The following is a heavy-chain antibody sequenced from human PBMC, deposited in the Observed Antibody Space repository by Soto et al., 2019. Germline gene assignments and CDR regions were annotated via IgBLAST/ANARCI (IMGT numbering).Heavy chain of an antibody. V-gene: IGHV1-2*02. D-gene: IGHD6-19*01. CDR2: INPNSGGT. CDR3: ARAPPTHIAVAGTGWFDP. J-gene: IGHJ5*02. CDR1: GYTFTGYY. Sequence: ASVKFSCKASGYTFTGYYMHWVRQAPGQGLEWMGWINPNSGGTNYAQKFQGRVTMTRDTSISTAYMELSRLRSDDTAVYYCARAPPTHIAVAGTGWFDPWGQGTLVTVSS.